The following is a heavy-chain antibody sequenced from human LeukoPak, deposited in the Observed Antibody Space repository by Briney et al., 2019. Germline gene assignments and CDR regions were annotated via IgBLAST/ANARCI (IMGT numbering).Heavy chain of an antibody. CDR3: AKDHDKDYYDSTFDP. CDR2: ISGSGGST. V-gene: IGHV3-23*01. D-gene: IGHD3-22*01. Sequence: GSLRLSCAASGFTFSSYAMSWVRQAPGKGLEWVSAISGSGGSTYYADSVKGRFTISRDNSKNTLCLQMNSLRAEDTAVYYCAKDHDKDYYDSTFDPWGQGTLVTVSS. J-gene: IGHJ5*02. CDR1: GFTFSSYA.